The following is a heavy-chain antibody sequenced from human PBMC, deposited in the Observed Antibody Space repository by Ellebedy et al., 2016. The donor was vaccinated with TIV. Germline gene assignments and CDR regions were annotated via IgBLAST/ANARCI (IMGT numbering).Heavy chain of an antibody. CDR2: IYYSGST. CDR3: ARGMATFN. Sequence: MPSETLSLTCTVSGGSISSYYWSRIRQPPGKGLEWIGYIYYSGSTNYNPSLKSRVTISVDTSKNQFSLKLTSVTAADTAVYYCARGMATFNWGQGTLVTVSS. J-gene: IGHJ4*02. D-gene: IGHD5-24*01. CDR1: GGSISSYY. V-gene: IGHV4-59*01.